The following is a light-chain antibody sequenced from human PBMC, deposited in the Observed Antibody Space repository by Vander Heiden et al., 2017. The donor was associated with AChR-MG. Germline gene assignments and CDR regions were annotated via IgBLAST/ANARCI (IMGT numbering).Light chain of an antibody. CDR2: GAF. Sequence: EIVLTQSPDTLSLSPGDRVILSCRASQTITSNYLAWYQQKPGHAPRLVIYGAFTRAPGVPDRFSGSGSGTEFSLTISRLEPEDFAVYFCQHDDTSPWTFGQGTRVDIK. CDR1: QTITSNY. V-gene: IGKV3-20*01. J-gene: IGKJ1*01. CDR3: QHDDTSPWT.